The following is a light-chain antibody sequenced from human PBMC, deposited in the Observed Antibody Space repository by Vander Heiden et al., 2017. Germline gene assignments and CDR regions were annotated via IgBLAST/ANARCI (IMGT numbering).Light chain of an antibody. Sequence: TQSPGTLTLSPGERATLSCRASQSVSSSYLAWYQQKPAQAPRLLIYGASSRATGIPDRFSGSGSGRDFTLTISRLEPEDFAVYYCQQDGSSPYTFGQRTKLEIK. CDR1: QSVSSSY. V-gene: IGKV3-20*01. CDR3: QQDGSSPYT. CDR2: GAS. J-gene: IGKJ2*01.